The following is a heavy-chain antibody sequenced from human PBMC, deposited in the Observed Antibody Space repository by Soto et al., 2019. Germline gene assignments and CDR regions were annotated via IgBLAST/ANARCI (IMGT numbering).Heavy chain of an antibody. CDR3: ALYYYGSGSYYNPYYYMDV. D-gene: IGHD3-10*01. CDR1: GGSFSGYY. J-gene: IGHJ6*03. CDR2: INHSGST. V-gene: IGHV4-34*01. Sequence: PSETLSLTCAVYGGSFSGYYWSWIRQPPGKGLEWIGEINHSGSTNYNPSLKSRVTISVDTSKNQFSLKLSSVTAADTAVYYRALYYYGSGSYYNPYYYMDVWGKGTTVTVSS.